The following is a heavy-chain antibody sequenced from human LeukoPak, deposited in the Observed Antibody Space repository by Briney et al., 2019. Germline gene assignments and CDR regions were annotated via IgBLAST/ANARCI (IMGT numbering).Heavy chain of an antibody. D-gene: IGHD3-22*01. CDR2: NNYIGST. Sequence: TLSLTCSVPGGSIRSGGYYWSWIRQRPGKGLEWIGHNNYIGSTYYNPSLKGRLPLSVDTSKNQFSLTLSSVTAADTAVYYCASSAFFYAYNSWGQGTLVTVSS. CDR3: ASSAFFYAYNS. J-gene: IGHJ5*02. V-gene: IGHV4-31*03. CDR1: GGSIRSGGYY.